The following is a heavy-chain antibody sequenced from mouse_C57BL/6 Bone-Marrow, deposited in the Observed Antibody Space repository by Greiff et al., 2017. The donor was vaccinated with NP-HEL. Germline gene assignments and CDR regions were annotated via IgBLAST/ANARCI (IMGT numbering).Heavy chain of an antibody. V-gene: IGHV1-84*01. CDR1: GYTFTDYY. Sequence: QVQLQQSGPELVKPGASVKISCKASGYTFTDYYINWVKQRPGQGLGWIGWIYPGSGNTKYNEKFKGKATLTVDTSSSTAYMQLSSLTSEDSAVYFCARRGLRPFDYWGQGTTLTVSS. CDR3: ARRGLRPFDY. D-gene: IGHD1-2*01. J-gene: IGHJ2*01. CDR2: IYPGSGNT.